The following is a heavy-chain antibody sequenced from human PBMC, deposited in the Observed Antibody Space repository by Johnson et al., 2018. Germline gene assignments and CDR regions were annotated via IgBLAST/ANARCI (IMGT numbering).Heavy chain of an antibody. CDR3: AKDYYDSSGYYY. CDR2: IRSKAYGGTT. Sequence: EVQLLESGGGLVQPGRSLRLSCTASGFTFGDYAMSWFRQAPGKGLEWVGFIRSKAYGGTTEYAASVKVRFTISRDDSKSITYRQRNSLKTEDTAVYYCAKDYYDSSGYYYWGQGTLVTVSS. D-gene: IGHD3-22*01. J-gene: IGHJ4*02. CDR1: GFTFGDYA. V-gene: IGHV3-49*03.